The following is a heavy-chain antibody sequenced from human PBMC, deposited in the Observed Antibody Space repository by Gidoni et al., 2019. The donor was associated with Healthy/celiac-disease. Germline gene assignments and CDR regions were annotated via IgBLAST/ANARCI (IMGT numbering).Heavy chain of an antibody. CDR2: INPICGTA. V-gene: IGHV1-69*01. CDR1: GGTVSRYA. J-gene: IGHJ6*02. D-gene: IGHD3-10*01. CDR3: ARSDGVSYYYYGMDV. Sequence: QVQLVQSGAEGKKPGSSVTVSCKASGGTVSRYAISWVRQAPGQGLEWMGGINPICGTANYAQKFQGRVTITADESTSTAYMELSSLRSEDTAVYYCARSDGVSYYYYGMDVWGQGTTVTVSS.